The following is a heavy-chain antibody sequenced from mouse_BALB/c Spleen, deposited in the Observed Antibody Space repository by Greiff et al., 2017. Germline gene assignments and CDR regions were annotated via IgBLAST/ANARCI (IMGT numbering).Heavy chain of an antibody. CDR2: IRNKANGYTT. CDR1: GFTFTDYY. CDR3: ARDMGNYAMDC. V-gene: IGHV7-3*02. Sequence: EVMLVESGGGLVQPGGSLRLSCATSGFTFTDYYMSWVRQPPGKALEWLGFIRNKANGYTTEYSASVKGRFTISRDNSQSILYLQMNTLRAEDSATYYCARDMGNYAMDCWGQGTSVTVSS. J-gene: IGHJ4*01.